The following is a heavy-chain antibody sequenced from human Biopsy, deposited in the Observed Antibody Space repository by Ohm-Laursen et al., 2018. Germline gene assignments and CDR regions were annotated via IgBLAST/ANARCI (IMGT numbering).Heavy chain of an antibody. CDR1: GFSLTNYT. CDR2: ISGTSADM. V-gene: IGHV3-21*05. D-gene: IGHD6-25*01. Sequence: SLRLSCAASGFSLTNYTINWVRQAPGKGLEWLSYISGTSADMAYADSVKGRFTISRDNAQNSLFLQMSSLRAEDTAIYHFVMTAGRGGVDSRGQGTLVTVSS. J-gene: IGHJ4*02. CDR3: VMTAGRGGVDS.